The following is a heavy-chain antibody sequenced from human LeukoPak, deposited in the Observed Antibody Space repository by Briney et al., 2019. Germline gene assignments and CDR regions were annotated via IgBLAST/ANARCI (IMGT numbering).Heavy chain of an antibody. J-gene: IGHJ5*02. Sequence: PSETLSLTCTISGASINGYYWSWIRQPAGKGLEWIGRIYGSGSTNYNPSLESRVTVSSDTSKNHFSLQLRSVTAADTAVYYCSRDMVRDTLMYWFDPWGPGILVTVPS. CDR1: GASINGYY. CDR3: SRDMVRDTLMYWFDP. D-gene: IGHD3-10*01. V-gene: IGHV4-4*07. CDR2: IYGSGST.